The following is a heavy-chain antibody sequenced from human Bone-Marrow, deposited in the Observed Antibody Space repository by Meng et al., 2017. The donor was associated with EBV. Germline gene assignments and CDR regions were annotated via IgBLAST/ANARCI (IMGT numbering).Heavy chain of an antibody. V-gene: IGHV1-69*01. CDR2: FLPTLGAP. D-gene: IGHD3-10*01. CDR1: GGPFRTYA. J-gene: IGHJ4*02. CDR3: ASESGRGYTPDY. Sequence: VRRGAEVRKPGSSVMCHCKTSGGPFRTYAVRWCRPAPGQGLEWLGGFLPTLGAPNYAQKFHGRVTITADESTSTHYMDLSSLRSDDTAVYYCASESGRGYTPDYWGQGTLVTVSS.